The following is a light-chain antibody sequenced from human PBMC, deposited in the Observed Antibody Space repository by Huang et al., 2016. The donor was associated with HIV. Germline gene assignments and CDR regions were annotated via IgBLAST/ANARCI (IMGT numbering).Light chain of an antibody. Sequence: EKVMAQSPGTLSVSPGERATLSCRASDSVSTKGAWYQQRPGQAPRLLIYGASTRATGIPARFSGSGSGTEFALTISSMQSEDFAVYYCQQYNNWPVTFGGGTKVEIK. CDR1: DSVSTK. CDR3: QQYNNWPVT. CDR2: GAS. V-gene: IGKV3-15*01. J-gene: IGKJ4*01.